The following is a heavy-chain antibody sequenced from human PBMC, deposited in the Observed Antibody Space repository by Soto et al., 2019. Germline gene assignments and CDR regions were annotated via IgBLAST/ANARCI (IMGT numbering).Heavy chain of an antibody. CDR2: IYSGGST. V-gene: IGHV3-53*01. Sequence: EVHLLESGGGLVQPGGSLRLSCAASGFTVSSNYMSWVRQAPGKGLEWVSVIYSGGSTYYADSVKGRFTISRDNSKNTLYLQMNSLRAEDTAVYYCARDTHDYGDYDGYFDLWGRGTLVTVSS. J-gene: IGHJ2*01. D-gene: IGHD4-17*01. CDR3: ARDTHDYGDYDGYFDL. CDR1: GFTVSSNY.